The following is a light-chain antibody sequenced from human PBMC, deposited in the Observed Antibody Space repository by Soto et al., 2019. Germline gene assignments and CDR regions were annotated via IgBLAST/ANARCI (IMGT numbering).Light chain of an antibody. CDR2: DAS. CDR1: QTVSGSY. J-gene: IGKJ1*01. CDR3: QHYGSSPWT. V-gene: IGKV3-20*01. Sequence: EIVLTQSAGTLSLSPGGRATLSCRASQTVSGSYLAWFQQKPGQAPRLLIYDASTRAAGVPDRFSGSGSGTDFSLTINRLEPEDFAVYYCQHYGSSPWTFGQGTKVDIK.